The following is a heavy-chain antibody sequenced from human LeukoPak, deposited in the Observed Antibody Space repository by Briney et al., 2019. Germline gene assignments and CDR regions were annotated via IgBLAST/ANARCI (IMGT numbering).Heavy chain of an antibody. Sequence: ASVKVSCKASGGTFSSYAISWVRQAPGQGLEWMGRIIPILGIANYAQNLQGRVTMTTDTSTTTAYMELRSLTSDDTAVYFCARDPGTYSVDYWGQGTLVTVSS. CDR2: IIPILGIA. CDR1: GGTFSSYA. J-gene: IGHJ4*02. D-gene: IGHD2-21*01. V-gene: IGHV1-69*04. CDR3: ARDPGTYSVDY.